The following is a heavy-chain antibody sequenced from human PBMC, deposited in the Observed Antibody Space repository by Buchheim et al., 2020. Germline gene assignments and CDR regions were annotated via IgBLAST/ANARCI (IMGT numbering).Heavy chain of an antibody. D-gene: IGHD3-10*01. CDR2: INSDGSGT. CDR1: GFSFSTSW. V-gene: IGHV3-74*01. CDR3: TRDSTSGSYDY. J-gene: IGHJ4*02. Sequence: EVQLVESGGGLVQPGGSLRLSCAASGFSFSTSWMHWVRQAPGKGLVWVSRINSDGSGTIYADSVKGRFTISRDNAKNTLFLQMNSLRAEDTAIYYCTRDSTSGSYDYGGQGTL.